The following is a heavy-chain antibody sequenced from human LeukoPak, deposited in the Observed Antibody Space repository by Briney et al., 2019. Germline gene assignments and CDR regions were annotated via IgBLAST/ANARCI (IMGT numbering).Heavy chain of an antibody. Sequence: GGSLRLSCAASGVTFSSYGMHWVRQAPGMGLEWVAVISYDGSNKYYADSVKGRFTISRDNSKNTLYLQMNSLRAEDTAVYYCAKDLPDYWGQGTLVTVSS. CDR2: ISYDGSNK. V-gene: IGHV3-30*18. D-gene: IGHD5/OR15-5a*01. CDR3: AKDLPDY. CDR1: GVTFSSYG. J-gene: IGHJ4*02.